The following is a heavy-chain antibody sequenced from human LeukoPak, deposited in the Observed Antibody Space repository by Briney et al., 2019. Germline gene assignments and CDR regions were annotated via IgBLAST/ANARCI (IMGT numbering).Heavy chain of an antibody. CDR3: ARHEGVAGGRDYYYGLDV. CDR2: IYYSGST. D-gene: IGHD6-19*01. J-gene: IGHJ6*02. CDR1: GGSISSGGYY. V-gene: IGHV4-31*03. Sequence: PSQTLSLTCTVSGGSISSGGYYWSWIRQHPGKGLEWIGYIYYSGSTNYNPSLKSRVTISIDTSRNQFSLKLISVTAADTAVYHCARHEGVAGGRDYYYGLDVWGQGTTVTVSS.